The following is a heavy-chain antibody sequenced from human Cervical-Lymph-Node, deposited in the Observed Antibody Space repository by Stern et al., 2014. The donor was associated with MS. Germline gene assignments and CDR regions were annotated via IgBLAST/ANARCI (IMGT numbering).Heavy chain of an antibody. CDR2: LSWDGAIR. CDR1: VFTFDDYV. Sequence: EVQLVESGGGLVQPGTSLRLSCAASVFTFDDYVMLWVRQVPGKGLEWVAGLSWDGAIRKYADFVKGRFTVSRDNAKNSLSMEMKNLRPDDTATYFCARGYSSSWSGYIDVWGRGSLVTVSS. D-gene: IGHD6-13*01. CDR3: ARGYSSSWSGYIDV. V-gene: IGHV3-9*01. J-gene: IGHJ2*01.